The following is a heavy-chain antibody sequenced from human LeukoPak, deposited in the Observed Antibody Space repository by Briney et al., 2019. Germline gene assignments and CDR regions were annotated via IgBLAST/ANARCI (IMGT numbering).Heavy chain of an antibody. V-gene: IGHV4-38-2*02. Sequence: SETLSLTCTVSGYSISSGYYWGWIRQPPGKGLEWIGSIYHSGSTYYNPSLKSRVTISVDTSKNQSSLKLSSGTAADTAVYYCARDTGSSSRWFDPWGQGTLVTVSS. CDR3: ARDTGSSSRWFDP. CDR2: IYHSGST. CDR1: GYSISSGYY. D-gene: IGHD6-6*01. J-gene: IGHJ5*02.